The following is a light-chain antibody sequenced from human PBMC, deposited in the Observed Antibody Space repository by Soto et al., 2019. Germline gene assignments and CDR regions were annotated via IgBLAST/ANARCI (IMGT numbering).Light chain of an antibody. Sequence: EIVLTQSPGTLSLSPGERATLSCRASQNINSSYLAWYQQKPGQATRLLIYGASSRATGIPDRFSGSGSGTGFTLTISRLEPEDFAVYYCQQYGSSPGCTFGHGTKVYIK. CDR3: QQYGSSPGCT. V-gene: IGKV3-20*01. CDR2: GAS. CDR1: QNINSSY. J-gene: IGKJ3*01.